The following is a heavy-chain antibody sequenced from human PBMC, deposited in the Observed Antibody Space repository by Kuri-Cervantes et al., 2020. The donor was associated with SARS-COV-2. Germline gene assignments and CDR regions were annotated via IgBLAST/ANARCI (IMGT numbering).Heavy chain of an antibody. CDR3: AKDLGVYGMDV. J-gene: IGHJ6*02. CDR2: IYSGGSST. Sequence: GGSLRLSCAASGFTFSSYAMSWVRQAPGKGLEWVSVIYSGGSSTYYADSVKGRFTISRDNSKNTLYLQMNSLRAEDTAVYYCAKDLGVYGMDVWGQGTTVTVSS. D-gene: IGHD3-16*01. V-gene: IGHV3-23*03. CDR1: GFTFSSYA.